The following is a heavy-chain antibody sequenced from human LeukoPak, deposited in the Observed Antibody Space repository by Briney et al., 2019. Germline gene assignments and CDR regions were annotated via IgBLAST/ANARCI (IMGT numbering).Heavy chain of an antibody. V-gene: IGHV3-64*01. CDR1: GFTFSSYA. D-gene: IGHD6-6*01. CDR2: ISSNGGST. CDR3: ASGGAGIAARLRSPHLAFDI. Sequence: GGSLRLSCAASGFTFSSYAMHWVRQAPGKGLEYVSAISSNGGSTYYANSVKGRFTISRDNSKNTLYLQMGSLRAEDMAVYYCASGGAGIAARLRSPHLAFDIWGQGTMVTVSS. J-gene: IGHJ3*02.